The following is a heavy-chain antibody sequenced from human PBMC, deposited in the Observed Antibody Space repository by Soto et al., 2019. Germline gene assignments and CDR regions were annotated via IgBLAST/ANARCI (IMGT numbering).Heavy chain of an antibody. CDR1: GFTFSKYA. D-gene: IGHD4-17*01. Sequence: GGSLRLSCAASGFTFSKYAMTWARQAPGKGLEWVSSISSSGDSTYYADSVKGRFTISRDNSKNTLYLQMNSLRAEDTALYYCAKDPRYGDSLNYYYYSMDVWGKGTSVTVSS. J-gene: IGHJ6*03. CDR3: AKDPRYGDSLNYYYYSMDV. CDR2: ISSSGDST. V-gene: IGHV3-23*01.